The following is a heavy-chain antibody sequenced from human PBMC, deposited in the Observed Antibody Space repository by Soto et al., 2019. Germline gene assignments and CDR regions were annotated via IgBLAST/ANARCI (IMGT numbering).Heavy chain of an antibody. CDR3: ARYRYSSGYYYYYFDY. Sequence: GASVKVSCKASGGTFSSYAISWVRQAPGQGLEWMGGIIPIFGTANYAQKFQGRVTITADESTSTAYMELSSLRSEDTAVYYCARYRYSSGYYYYYFDYWGQGTLVTVS. V-gene: IGHV1-69*13. CDR2: IIPIFGTA. J-gene: IGHJ4*02. CDR1: GGTFSSYA. D-gene: IGHD3-22*01.